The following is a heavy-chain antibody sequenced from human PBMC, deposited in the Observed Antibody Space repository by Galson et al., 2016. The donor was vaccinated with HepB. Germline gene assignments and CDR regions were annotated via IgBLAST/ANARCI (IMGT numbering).Heavy chain of an antibody. D-gene: IGHD3-3*01. CDR2: ISSSGSTI. J-gene: IGHJ4*02. Sequence: SLRLSCAASGITFSDSYMTWIRQAPGKGLEWLSYISSSGSTIYYADSVKGRFTISRDNAKSSLYLQMNSLRAEDTAIYYCARGGIFPFDFWGQGSLVTVSP. CDR3: ARGGIFPFDF. V-gene: IGHV3-11*04. CDR1: GITFSDSY.